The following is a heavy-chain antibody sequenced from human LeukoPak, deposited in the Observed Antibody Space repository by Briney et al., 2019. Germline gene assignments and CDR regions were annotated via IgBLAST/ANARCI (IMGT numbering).Heavy chain of an antibody. CDR1: GGSFSGYY. Sequence: PSETLSLTCAVYGGSFSGYYWSWIRQPPGKGLEWIGEINHSGSTNYNPSLKSRVTISVDTSKNQFSLKLSSVTAADTAVYYCARVLVRPDRGSYRYYVPLYFDYWGQGTLVTVSS. CDR3: ARVLVRPDRGSYRYYVPLYFDY. D-gene: IGHD3-16*02. J-gene: IGHJ4*02. CDR2: INHSGST. V-gene: IGHV4-34*01.